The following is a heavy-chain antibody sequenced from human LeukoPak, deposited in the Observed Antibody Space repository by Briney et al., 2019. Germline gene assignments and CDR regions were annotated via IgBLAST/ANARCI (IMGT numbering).Heavy chain of an antibody. Sequence: GRSLRLSCAASGFTFSTYGMHWVRQAPGKGLEWVAVIWYDGSNKYYADSVKGRFTMSRDNSKNTLYLQMNSLRAEDTAVYYCAKDPSQQLVQGYFDYWGQGTLVTVSS. J-gene: IGHJ4*02. D-gene: IGHD6-13*01. CDR3: AKDPSQQLVQGYFDY. V-gene: IGHV3-33*06. CDR2: IWYDGSNK. CDR1: GFTFSTYG.